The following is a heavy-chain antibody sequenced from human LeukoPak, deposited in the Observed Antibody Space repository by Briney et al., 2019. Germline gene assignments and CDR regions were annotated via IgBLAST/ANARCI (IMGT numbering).Heavy chain of an antibody. V-gene: IGHV4-59*01. Sequence: PSETLSLTCTASGGSISSYYWSWIRQPPGKGLEWIGYIYYSGSTNYNPSLKSRVTISVDTSKNQFSLKLSSVTAADTAVYYCARGRIQLWYTNWGQGTLVTVSS. CDR3: ARGRIQLWYTN. CDR1: GGSISSYY. J-gene: IGHJ4*02. CDR2: IYYSGST. D-gene: IGHD5-18*01.